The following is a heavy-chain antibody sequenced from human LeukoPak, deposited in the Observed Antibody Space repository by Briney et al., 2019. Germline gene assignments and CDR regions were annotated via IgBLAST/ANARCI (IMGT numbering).Heavy chain of an antibody. Sequence: PSETLSLTCAVYGGSFSGYYWSWIRQPPGKGLEWIGEINHSGSTNYNPSLKSRVTISVDTSKNQFSLKLSSVTAADTAVYYCARAPSSDYWGQGTLVTVSS. J-gene: IGHJ4*02. CDR1: GGSFSGYY. CDR2: INHSGST. V-gene: IGHV4-34*01. CDR3: ARAPSSDY.